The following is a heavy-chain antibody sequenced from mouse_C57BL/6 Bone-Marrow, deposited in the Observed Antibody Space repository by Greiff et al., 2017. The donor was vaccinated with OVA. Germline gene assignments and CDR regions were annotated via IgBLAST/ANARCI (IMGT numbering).Heavy chain of an antibody. Sequence: DVKLVESGGGLVQPGGSLKLSCAASGFTFSDYYMYWVRQTPEKRLEWVAFISNGGGSTYYPDTVKGRFTISRDNAKNTLYLQMSRLKSEDTAMYYCARLPPSKGWYFDVWGTGTTVTVSS. J-gene: IGHJ1*03. D-gene: IGHD1-3*01. CDR2: ISNGGGST. V-gene: IGHV5-12*01. CDR3: ARLPPSKGWYFDV. CDR1: GFTFSDYY.